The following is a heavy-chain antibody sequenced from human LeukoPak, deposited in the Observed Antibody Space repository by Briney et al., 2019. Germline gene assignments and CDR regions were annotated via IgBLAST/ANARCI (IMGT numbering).Heavy chain of an antibody. CDR3: TRDLSLRRSSMVYFDY. V-gene: IGHV3-49*03. D-gene: IGHD2-8*01. Sequence: GGSLRLSCSASGFTFSSYAMSWFRQAPGKGLEWVGFIRSKAYGETTEYAASVKGRFTISRDDSKSIAYLQMNSLKTEDTAVYYCTRDLSLRRSSMVYFDYWGQGTLVTVSS. J-gene: IGHJ4*02. CDR2: IRSKAYGETT. CDR1: GFTFSSYA.